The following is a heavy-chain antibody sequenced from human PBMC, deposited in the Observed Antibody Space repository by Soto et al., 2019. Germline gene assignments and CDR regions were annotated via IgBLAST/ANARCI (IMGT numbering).Heavy chain of an antibody. V-gene: IGHV3-30-3*01. CDR2: ISYDGSNK. Sequence: HPGGSLRLSCAASGFTFSSYAMHWVRQAPGKGLEWVAVISYDGSNKYYADSVKGRFTISRDNSKNTLYLQMNSLRAEDTAVYYCARWRDCSGGSCYFPAPLPNYYYYGMDVWGQGTTVTVSS. CDR3: ARWRDCSGGSCYFPAPLPNYYYYGMDV. J-gene: IGHJ6*02. D-gene: IGHD2-15*01. CDR1: GFTFSSYA.